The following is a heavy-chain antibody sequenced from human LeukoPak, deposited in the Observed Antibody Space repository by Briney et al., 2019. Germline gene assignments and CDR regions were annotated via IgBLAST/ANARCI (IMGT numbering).Heavy chain of an antibody. Sequence: SETLSLTCAVYGGSFSGYYWSWIRQPPGKGLEWIGEITHSGSTNYNPSLKSRVTISEDTSKNQFSLKLSSVTAADTAVYYCARGGRKWFDPWCQGTLVTVSS. CDR2: ITHSGST. CDR3: ARGGRKWFDP. CDR1: GGSFSGYY. V-gene: IGHV4-34*01. J-gene: IGHJ5*02.